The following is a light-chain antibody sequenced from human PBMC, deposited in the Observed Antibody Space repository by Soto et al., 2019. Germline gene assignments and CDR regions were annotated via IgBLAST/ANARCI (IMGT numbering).Light chain of an antibody. Sequence: EIVLTQSPGTLSLSPGERATLSCMASQSASSSYLAWYQQKPGQAPRLLIYGASSRATGIPDRFSGSGSGTDFTLTISRLEPEDFAVYYCHQYGSSPSYTFGQGTKLEIK. J-gene: IGKJ2*01. CDR3: HQYGSSPSYT. V-gene: IGKV3-20*01. CDR2: GAS. CDR1: QSASSSY.